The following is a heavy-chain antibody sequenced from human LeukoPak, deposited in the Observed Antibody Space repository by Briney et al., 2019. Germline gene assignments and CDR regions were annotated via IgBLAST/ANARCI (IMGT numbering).Heavy chain of an antibody. CDR3: ARDGDYYDSSGYYLYYYYMDV. CDR1: GYTFTSYG. D-gene: IGHD3-22*01. Sequence: ASVKVSCTASGYTFTSYGISWVRQAPGQGLEWMGWISAYNGNTNYAQKLQGRVTMTTDTSTSTAYMELRSLRSDDTAVYYCARDGDYYDSSGYYLYYYYMDVWGKGTTVTVSS. V-gene: IGHV1-18*01. CDR2: ISAYNGNT. J-gene: IGHJ6*03.